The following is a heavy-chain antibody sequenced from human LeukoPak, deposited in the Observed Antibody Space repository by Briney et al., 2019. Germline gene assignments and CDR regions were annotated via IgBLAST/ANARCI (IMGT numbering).Heavy chain of an antibody. CDR2: ISAYNSNT. Sequence: GASVTISCKASGYTFTTYGFSWVRQAPGQGLEWLGWISAYNSNTNYAQKLQGRVTLTTDTSTKTAYMELRSLRSDDTAVYFCANIAVTGTFDYWGQGTLVTVSS. J-gene: IGHJ4*02. CDR1: GYTFTTYG. CDR3: ANIAVTGTFDY. D-gene: IGHD6-19*01. V-gene: IGHV1-18*01.